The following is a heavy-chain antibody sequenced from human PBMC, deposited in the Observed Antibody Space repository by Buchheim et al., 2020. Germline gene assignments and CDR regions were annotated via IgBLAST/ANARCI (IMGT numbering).Heavy chain of an antibody. CDR1: GGSISSGGYY. D-gene: IGHD3-16*02. J-gene: IGHJ5*02. V-gene: IGHV4-31*03. Sequence: QVQLQESGPGLVKPSQTLSLTCTVSGGSISSGGYYWSWIRQHPGKGLEWIGYIYYSGSTYYNPSLKSRVTISVDTSKNQFSLKLSSVTAADTAVYYCARLRREHMITFGGVIVRWFDPWGQGTL. CDR3: ARLRREHMITFGGVIVRWFDP. CDR2: IYYSGST.